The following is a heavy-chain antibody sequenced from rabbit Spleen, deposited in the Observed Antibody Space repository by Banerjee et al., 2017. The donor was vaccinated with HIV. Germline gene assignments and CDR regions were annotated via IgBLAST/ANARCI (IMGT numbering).Heavy chain of an antibody. V-gene: IGHV1S40*01. CDR2: INTITGKT. Sequence: QSLEESGGDLVKPGASLILTCTASGFSFSGSYYMCWVRQAAGKGLEWIGCINTITGKTLYATWAKGRFTISRASSTTVFLQMTRLTAADTATYFCARDTGTSFSSYGMDLWGPGTLVTVS. J-gene: IGHJ6*01. CDR1: GFSFSGSYY. D-gene: IGHD7-1*01. CDR3: ARDTGTSFSSYGMDL.